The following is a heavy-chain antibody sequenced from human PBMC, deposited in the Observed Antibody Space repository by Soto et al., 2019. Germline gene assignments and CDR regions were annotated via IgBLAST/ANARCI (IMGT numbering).Heavy chain of an antibody. CDR2: IIPIFGTA. Sequence: QVQLVQSGAEVKKPGSSVKVSCKASGGTFSSYAISWVRQAPGQGLEWMGGIIPIFGTANYAQKFQGRVTITADESTSTAYMELSSLRSEDTAVYYCARDRTRLGYCSGGSCYSFDYWGQGTLVTVSS. CDR3: ARDRTRLGYCSGGSCYSFDY. CDR1: GGTFSSYA. D-gene: IGHD2-15*01. V-gene: IGHV1-69*01. J-gene: IGHJ4*02.